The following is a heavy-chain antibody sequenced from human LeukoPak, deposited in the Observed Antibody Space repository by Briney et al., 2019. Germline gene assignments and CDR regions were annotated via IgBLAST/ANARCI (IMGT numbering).Heavy chain of an antibody. J-gene: IGHJ4*02. CDR1: GYIFTGYY. V-gene: IGHV1-2*02. D-gene: IGHD2-15*01. CDR3: ARGGSQLVHPEVY. Sequence: VASVTVSFKASGYIFTGYYLHWVRQAPAQGLEWMGWINPNSGDTNYLQKFQGRVTFTADTSIGTAYMELNSLRSDDTAVYFCARGGSQLVHPEVYWGQGTLVTVSS. CDR2: INPNSGDT.